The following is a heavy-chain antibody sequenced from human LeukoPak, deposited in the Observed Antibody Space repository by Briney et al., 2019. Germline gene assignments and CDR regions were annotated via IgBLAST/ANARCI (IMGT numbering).Heavy chain of an antibody. CDR1: AGSVSDFY. CDR2: VSDTGNT. V-gene: IGHV4-59*02. Sequence: PSETLSLTCTVSAGSVSDFYWNWIRQSPGKGLEWIGYVSDTGNTKYNPSLTSRLSLSVDTSRNRFSLRLSSVTTADSGVYYCATMSYDMLTGYSPLDFWGRGTLVTVSS. J-gene: IGHJ4*02. CDR3: ATMSYDMLTGYSPLDF. D-gene: IGHD3-9*01.